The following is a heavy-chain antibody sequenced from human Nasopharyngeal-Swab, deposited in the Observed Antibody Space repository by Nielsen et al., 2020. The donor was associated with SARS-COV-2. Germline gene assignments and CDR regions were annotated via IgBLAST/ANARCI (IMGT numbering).Heavy chain of an antibody. D-gene: IGHD5-18*01. V-gene: IGHV2-70*11. J-gene: IGHJ6*03. CDR2: IDWDDET. Sequence: WLRQSRGKALEWLGRIDWDDETYYSTSLKTRLTISKGTSKNQVVLRMTNMDPADTATYYCARVRRDEDTAMARYYYYYHMDVWGLGTTVTVSS. CDR3: ARVRRDEDTAMARYYYYYHMDV.